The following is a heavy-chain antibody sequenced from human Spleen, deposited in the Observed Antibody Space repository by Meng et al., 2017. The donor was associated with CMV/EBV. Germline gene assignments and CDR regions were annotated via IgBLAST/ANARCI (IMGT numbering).Heavy chain of an antibody. D-gene: IGHD3-3*01. CDR2: ISPYNGNT. CDR3: ASFWSGSSPPYYFDY. CDR1: GYPFPTYG. V-gene: IGHV1-18*01. J-gene: IGHJ4*02. Sequence: SGYPFPTYGITWVRQAPGQGLEWMGWISPYNGNTKFAHKLQGRVTMTTDTSTSTAYMDLRSLTSDDTAVYYCASFWSGSSPPYYFDYWGQGTLVTVSS.